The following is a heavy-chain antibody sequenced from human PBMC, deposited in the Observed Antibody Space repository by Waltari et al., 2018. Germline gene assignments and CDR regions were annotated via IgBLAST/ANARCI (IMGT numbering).Heavy chain of an antibody. D-gene: IGHD3-22*01. J-gene: IGHJ4*02. V-gene: IGHV4-59*08. CDR1: GDFLGDDH. CDR2: LRNTGGT. CDR3: ARLLRKYFDSLGWGFFDQ. Sequence: HVQLQESGPGLVKPSETLSLTCTVSGDFLGDDHWTWIRQAPGKGLEWIAYLRNTGGTKCTPSLESRVTVSAVTSKKQFSLRLTSVTAADTAVYYCARLLRKYFDSLGWGFFDQWGQGILVTVSS.